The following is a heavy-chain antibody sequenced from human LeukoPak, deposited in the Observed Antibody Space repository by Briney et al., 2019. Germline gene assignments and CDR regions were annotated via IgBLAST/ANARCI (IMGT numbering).Heavy chain of an antibody. CDR3: ATISAQTFDI. Sequence: GGSLRLSCVGSGFSFRSHWVNWVRQSPGKGREWVANIKPEGSDKYYVDSARGRFTVSRDNAKNSAFLQMNSLRAEDTAIYYCATISAQTFDIWGQGTLVSVSS. D-gene: IGHD5-24*01. CDR1: GFSFRSHW. V-gene: IGHV3-7*01. J-gene: IGHJ3*02. CDR2: IKPEGSDK.